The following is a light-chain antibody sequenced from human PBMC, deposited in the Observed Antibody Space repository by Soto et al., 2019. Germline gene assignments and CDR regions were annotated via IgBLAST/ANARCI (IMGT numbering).Light chain of an antibody. Sequence: EVVLTQSPATLSLSPGERATLSCRSSQNVRTFLDWYQQKPGQAPRLLIYGASNRATGIPARFSGIGSGTDFTLTISSLEPEDFAVYYCQQHSHWPPWTFGQGTRVEIQ. J-gene: IGKJ1*01. CDR1: QNVRTF. CDR3: QQHSHWPPWT. CDR2: GAS. V-gene: IGKV3-11*01.